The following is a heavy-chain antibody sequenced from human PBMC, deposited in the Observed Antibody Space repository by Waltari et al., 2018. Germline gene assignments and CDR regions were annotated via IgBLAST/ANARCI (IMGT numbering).Heavy chain of an antibody. D-gene: IGHD7-27*01. J-gene: IGHJ6*02. CDR2: IKRDGKST. Sequence: EVQLVESGGGLVQPGGSRRLSCAASGFTFPKYWMHWVRQDAGQGLMWGERIKRDGKSTTYGGSVKGRFTITRGNARDTVYLQMTSGRAEDTAVYFCVTDDPGLGLDVWGQGTTVTVSS. CDR3: VTDDPGLGLDV. CDR1: GFTFPKYW. V-gene: IGHV3-74*01.